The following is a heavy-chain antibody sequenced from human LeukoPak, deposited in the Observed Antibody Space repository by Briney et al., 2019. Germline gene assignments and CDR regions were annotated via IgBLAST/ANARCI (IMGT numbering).Heavy chain of an antibody. CDR3: AKVSEQWLDTYYFDY. V-gene: IGHV3-7*01. D-gene: IGHD6-19*01. CDR2: IKQDGSEK. J-gene: IGHJ4*02. Sequence: GGSLRLSCAASGFTFSSYWMSWVRQAPGKGLEWVANIKQDGSEKYYVDSVKGRFTISRDNSKNTLYLQMNSLRAEDTAVYYCAKVSEQWLDTYYFDYWGQGTLVTVSS. CDR1: GFTFSSYW.